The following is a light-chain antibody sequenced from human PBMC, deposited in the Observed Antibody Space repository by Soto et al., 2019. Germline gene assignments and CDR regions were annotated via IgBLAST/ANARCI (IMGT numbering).Light chain of an antibody. V-gene: IGLV2-11*01. CDR3: CSYAGTYTLWV. Sequence: QSALTQPRSVSGSPGQSVTISCIGTSSDVGGYNSVSWYQQYPGKAPKLIIYDVSKRPSGVPDRFSGSKSGNTASLTISGLQADDEADYYCCSYAGTYTLWVLGGGTKLTVL. CDR2: DVS. CDR1: SSDVGGYNS. J-gene: IGLJ3*02.